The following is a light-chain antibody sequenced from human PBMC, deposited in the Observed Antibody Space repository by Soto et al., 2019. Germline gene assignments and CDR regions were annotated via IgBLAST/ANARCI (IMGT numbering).Light chain of an antibody. CDR3: CSYASDYTFV. V-gene: IGLV2-11*01. J-gene: IGLJ1*01. Sequence: QSVLTQPRSVSGSPGQSVTLSCTGTSSDVGGYNYVTWYQQYPGKAPKVMIYDVKTRPSGVPDRFSGSKSGNTASLTISGLQAEDEADYYCCSYASDYTFVFGTGTKLTVL. CDR2: DVK. CDR1: SSDVGGYNY.